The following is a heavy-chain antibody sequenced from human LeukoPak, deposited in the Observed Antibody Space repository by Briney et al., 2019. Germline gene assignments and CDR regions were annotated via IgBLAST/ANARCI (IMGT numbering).Heavy chain of an antibody. V-gene: IGHV4-61*02. D-gene: IGHD3-22*01. CDR3: ARARNYYYDSSGYSYYYFDY. Sequence: SEPLSHPCSVSGGPLSSGLYYWSWIPQPAGEGVEWIGRIYTSGSTNHNPSLKSRVTISVDTSTNQFSLKLSSVTAADTAVYYCARARNYYYDSSGYSYYYFDYWGQGTQVTVSS. CDR1: GGPLSSGLYY. CDR2: IYTSGST. J-gene: IGHJ4*02.